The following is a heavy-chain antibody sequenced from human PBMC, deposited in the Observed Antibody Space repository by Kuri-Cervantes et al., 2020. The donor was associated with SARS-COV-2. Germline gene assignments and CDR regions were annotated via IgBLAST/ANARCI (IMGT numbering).Heavy chain of an antibody. V-gene: IGHV4-39*07. CDR1: GGSISSSSYY. J-gene: IGHJ6*03. D-gene: IGHD3-3*01. CDR2: INHNGST. CDR3: ARDRVLRFLERSLGNYYMDV. Sequence: SETLSLTCTVSGGSISSSSYYWGWIRQPPGKGLEWIGEINHNGSTNYKPSLKSRVTISVDTSKNQFSLKLSSVTAADTAVYYCARDRVLRFLERSLGNYYMDVWGKGTTVTVSS.